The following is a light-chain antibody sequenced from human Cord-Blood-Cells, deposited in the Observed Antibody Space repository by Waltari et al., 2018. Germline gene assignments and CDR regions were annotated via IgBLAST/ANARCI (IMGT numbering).Light chain of an antibody. Sequence: NVLTQSPATLSLSPGERATLSCRASQSVSSYLAWYQQKPGQAPRLLIYDASNRATGIPARFSGSGSGTDFTLTISSLEPEDFAVYYCQQRSNWPPGTFGGGTKVEIK. V-gene: IGKV3-11*01. CDR3: QQRSNWPPGT. CDR1: QSVSSY. J-gene: IGKJ4*01. CDR2: DAS.